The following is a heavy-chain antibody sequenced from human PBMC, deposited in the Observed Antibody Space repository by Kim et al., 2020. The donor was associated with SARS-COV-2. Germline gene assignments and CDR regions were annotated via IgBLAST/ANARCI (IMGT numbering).Heavy chain of an antibody. J-gene: IGHJ3*02. D-gene: IGHD3-10*01. CDR2: IHPNSGGT. CDR3: ARTPLWFGERDAFDI. CDR1: GYAFTLYY. Sequence: ASVKVSCKASGYAFTLYYMHWVRQAPGQGLEWMGWIHPNSGGTNYAQKFQDRVTMTRDTSTSTAYMELSRLRSDDTAVYYCARTPLWFGERDAFDIWGQG. V-gene: IGHV1-2*02.